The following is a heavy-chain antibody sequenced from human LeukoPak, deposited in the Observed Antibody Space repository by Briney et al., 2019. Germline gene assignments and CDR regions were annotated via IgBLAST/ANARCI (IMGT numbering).Heavy chain of an antibody. CDR3: ARGSKRWLQFPDY. V-gene: IGHV1-8*01. D-gene: IGHD5-24*01. CDR1: GYTFTSYD. CDR2: MNPNSGNT. J-gene: IGHJ4*02. Sequence: ASVKVSCKASGYTFTSYDINWVRQATGQGLEWMGWMNPNSGNTGYAQKFQGRVTMTRNTSMSTAYMELSSLRSEDTAVYYCARGSKRWLQFPDYWGQGTLVTVSS.